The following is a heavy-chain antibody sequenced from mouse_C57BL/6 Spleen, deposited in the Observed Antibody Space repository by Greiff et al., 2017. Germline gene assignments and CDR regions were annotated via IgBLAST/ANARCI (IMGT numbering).Heavy chain of an antibody. D-gene: IGHD2-10*01. CDR3: TRSLLRYYYAMDY. J-gene: IGHJ4*01. CDR2: IRNKANNHAT. Sequence: EVQLVESGGGLVQPGGSMKLSCAASGFTFSDAWMDWVRQSPEKGLEWVAEIRNKANNHATYYAESVKGRFTISRDDSKSSVYLQMNSLRAEDTGIYYCTRSLLRYYYAMDYWGQGTSVTVSS. CDR1: GFTFSDAW. V-gene: IGHV6-6*01.